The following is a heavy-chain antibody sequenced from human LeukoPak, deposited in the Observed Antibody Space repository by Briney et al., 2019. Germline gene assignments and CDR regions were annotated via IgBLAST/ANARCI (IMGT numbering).Heavy chain of an antibody. J-gene: IGHJ4*02. Sequence: GGSLRISCAASGFTFSSYAMHWVRQAPGKGLEWVAVISYDGSNKYYADSVKGRFTISRDNSKNTLYLQMNSLRAEDTAVYYCARDPIDYGDYYFDYWGQGTLVTVSS. D-gene: IGHD4-17*01. CDR3: ARDPIDYGDYYFDY. CDR2: ISYDGSNK. V-gene: IGHV3-30*04. CDR1: GFTFSSYA.